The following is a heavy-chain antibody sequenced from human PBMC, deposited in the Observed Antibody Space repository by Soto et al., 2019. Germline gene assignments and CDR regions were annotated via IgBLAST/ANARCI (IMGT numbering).Heavy chain of an antibody. CDR3: AKDMGEWDAPIAAAGTYYYGMDV. CDR2: ISWNSGSI. Sequence: GGSLRLSCAASGFTFDDYAMHWVRQAPGKGLEWVSGISWNSGSIGYADSVKGRFTISRDNAKNSLYLQMNSLRAEDTALYYCAKDMGEWDAPIAAAGTYYYGMDVWGQGTTVTVSS. V-gene: IGHV3-9*01. D-gene: IGHD6-13*01. J-gene: IGHJ6*02. CDR1: GFTFDDYA.